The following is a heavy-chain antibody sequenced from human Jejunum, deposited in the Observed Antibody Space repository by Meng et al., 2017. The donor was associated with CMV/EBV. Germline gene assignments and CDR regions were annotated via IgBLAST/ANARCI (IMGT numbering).Heavy chain of an antibody. V-gene: IGHV1-2*02. CDR1: Y. CDR2: INPNSGDT. J-gene: IGHJ4*02. CDR3: AKVTSTSHYSITTYSPNPLFDY. D-gene: IGHD3-22*01. Sequence: YMPGVAQAPGQGLGWMGWINPNSGDTNYAQKFQGRVTMTRDTSISTSYIELTRLRSDATAVYYCAKVTSTSHYSITTYSPNPLFDYWFQGTLVTVSS.